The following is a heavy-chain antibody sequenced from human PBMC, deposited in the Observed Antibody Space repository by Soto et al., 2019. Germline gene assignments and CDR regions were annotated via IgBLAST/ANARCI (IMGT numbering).Heavy chain of an antibody. CDR2: VGPSGAST. J-gene: IGHJ4*02. CDR3: ARSYYYDSTGYYRTFDY. V-gene: IGHV3-23*01. D-gene: IGHD3-22*01. Sequence: PXDSLRLSCAAAGIIFGQDAMSWLRLAPGKGLEWVSVVGPSGASTFYADSVRGRFTISRDNSENTLYLQMNSLRAADTALYFCARSYYYDSTGYYRTFDYWGPGTLVTVSS. CDR1: GIIFGQDA.